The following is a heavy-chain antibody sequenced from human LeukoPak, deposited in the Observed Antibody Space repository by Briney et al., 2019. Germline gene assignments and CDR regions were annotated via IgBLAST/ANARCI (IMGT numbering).Heavy chain of an antibody. Sequence: PGGSLRLSCAASGFTFSSYAMSWVRQAPGKGLDWVSGISGSGGSTYYADSVKGRFTISRDNSKNTLYLQMNSLRAEDTAVYYCAKGLGNWGPGDAFDIWGQGTMVTVSS. D-gene: IGHD7-27*01. V-gene: IGHV3-23*01. CDR1: GFTFSSYA. CDR3: AKGLGNWGPGDAFDI. CDR2: ISGSGGST. J-gene: IGHJ3*02.